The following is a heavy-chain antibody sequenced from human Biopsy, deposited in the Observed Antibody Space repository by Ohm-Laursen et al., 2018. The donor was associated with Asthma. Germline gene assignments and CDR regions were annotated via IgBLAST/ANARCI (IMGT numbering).Heavy chain of an antibody. J-gene: IGHJ5*02. CDR3: ARGQGRGIQLWSLDP. V-gene: IGHV4-59*01. D-gene: IGHD5-18*01. CDR2: ILNSGNT. CDR1: GRSISSDY. Sequence: SETLSLTCTVSGRSISSDYWSWLRQSPGKGLEWIGYILNSGNTNHNPSLKSRVTISLDTSKNYFSLRLSFVTAADTAVYFCARGQGRGIQLWSLDPWGQGILVTVSS.